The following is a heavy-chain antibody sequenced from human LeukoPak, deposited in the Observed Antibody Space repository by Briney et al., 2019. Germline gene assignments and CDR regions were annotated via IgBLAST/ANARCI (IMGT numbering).Heavy chain of an antibody. CDR3: ARGSGSYSANFDY. D-gene: IGHD1-26*01. J-gene: IGHJ4*02. CDR1: GFTFSSYT. Sequence: PRRSLRLSCAASGFTFSSYTMHWGRRAPDKGLEWGAVISFDGSNKYYADSVKGRFTITRDNSKNTLYLQMNSLRPEDTAVYYCARGSGSYSANFDYWGQGTLVTVSS. V-gene: IGHV3-30-3*01. CDR2: ISFDGSNK.